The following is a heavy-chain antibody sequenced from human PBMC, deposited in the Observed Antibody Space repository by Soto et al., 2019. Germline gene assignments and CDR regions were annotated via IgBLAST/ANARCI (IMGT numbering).Heavy chain of an antibody. J-gene: IGHJ6*02. CDR3: ARGHSSVSGFYYYYYYGMDV. D-gene: IGHD6-19*01. CDR1: GFTFSSYD. CDR2: IGTAGDT. V-gene: IGHV3-13*01. Sequence: GGSLRLSCAASGFTFSSYDMHWVRQATGKGLEWVSAIGTAGDTYYPGSVKGRFTISRENAKNSLYLQMNSLRAEDTAVYYCARGHSSVSGFYYYYYYGMDVWGQGTTVTVSS.